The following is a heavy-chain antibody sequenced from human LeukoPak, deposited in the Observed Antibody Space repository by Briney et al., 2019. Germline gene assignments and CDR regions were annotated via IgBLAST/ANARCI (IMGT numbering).Heavy chain of an antibody. CDR1: GFTFSSYS. CDR3: ASLQTPPDQLNYYDSSGYSPVAY. V-gene: IGHV3-21*01. D-gene: IGHD3-22*01. Sequence: PGGSLRLSCAASGFTFSSYSMNWVRQAPGKGLEWVSSISSSSSYIYYADSVKGRFTISRDNAKNSLYLQMNSLRAEDTAVYYCASLQTPPDQLNYYDSSGYSPVAYWGQGTLVTVSS. CDR2: ISSSSSYI. J-gene: IGHJ4*02.